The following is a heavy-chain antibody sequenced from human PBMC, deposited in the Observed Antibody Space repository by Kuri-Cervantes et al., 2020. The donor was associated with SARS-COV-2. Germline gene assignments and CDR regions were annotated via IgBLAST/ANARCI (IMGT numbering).Heavy chain of an antibody. J-gene: IGHJ4*02. CDR2: ISSSSSYI. CDR1: GFTFSSYS. D-gene: IGHD6-13*01. Sequence: GGSLRLSCAASGFTFSSYSKNWARQAPGKGLEWVSSISSSSSYIYYADSVKGRFTISRDNAKNSLYLQMNSLRAEDTAVYYCAREHSSSWSGLDYWGQGTLVTVSS. V-gene: IGHV3-21*01. CDR3: AREHSSSWSGLDY.